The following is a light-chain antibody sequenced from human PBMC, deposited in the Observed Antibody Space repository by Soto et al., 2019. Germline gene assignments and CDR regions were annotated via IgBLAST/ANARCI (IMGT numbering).Light chain of an antibody. J-gene: IGLJ2*01. CDR1: SSNIGNNF. CDR2: ENH. CDR3: VSWDGSLSAVL. Sequence: QSVLTQPPSVSAAPGQKVTISCSGRSSNIGNNFVSWYQQFPGAAPKLLIYENHKRPSGIPDRFSGSKSGTSATLDITGLQTGDESDYYCVSWDGSLSAVLFGGGTKLTVL. V-gene: IGLV1-51*02.